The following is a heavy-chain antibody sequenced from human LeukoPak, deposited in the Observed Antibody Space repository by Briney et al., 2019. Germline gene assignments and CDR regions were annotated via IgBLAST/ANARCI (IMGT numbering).Heavy chain of an antibody. V-gene: IGHV1-2*02. J-gene: IGHJ3*02. Sequence: ASVKVSCKASGGTFSSYAISWVRQAPGQGLEWMGWINPNSGGTNYAQNLQGRVTMTRDTSISTAYMELSRLESDDTAVYYCARESTFDIWGQGTMVTVSP. CDR1: GGTFSSYA. CDR2: INPNSGGT. CDR3: ARESTFDI.